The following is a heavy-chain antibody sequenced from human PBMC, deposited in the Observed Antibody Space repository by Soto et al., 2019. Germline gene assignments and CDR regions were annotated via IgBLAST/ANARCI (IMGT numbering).Heavy chain of an antibody. V-gene: IGHV3-23*01. Sequence: PXXSLRLSFEASGFTFSNYAMRWVLQAPGKGLEWVSTISATGSTLYADSVKGRFTISRDNSKNTVYLQMNFLRAEETAVYYCAKVSNKWAVAQRGYFDYWGQGTLVTVSS. CDR3: AKVSNKWAVAQRGYFDY. CDR2: ISATGST. D-gene: IGHD6-19*01. J-gene: IGHJ4*02. CDR1: GFTFSNYA.